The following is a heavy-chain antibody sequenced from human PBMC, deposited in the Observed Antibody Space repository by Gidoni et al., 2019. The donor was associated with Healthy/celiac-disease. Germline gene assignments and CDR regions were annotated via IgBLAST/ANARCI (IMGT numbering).Heavy chain of an antibody. CDR2: IWYDGSNK. D-gene: IGHD2-2*01. V-gene: IGHV3-33*01. Sequence: QVQLVESGGGVVQPGRSLRLSCAASGFTFSSYGMHWVRQAPGKGLEWVAVIWYDGSNKYYADSVKGRFTISRDNSKNTLYLQMNSLRAEDTAVYYCARDLGCSSTSCYYGMDVWGQGTTVTVSS. CDR3: ARDLGCSSTSCYYGMDV. J-gene: IGHJ6*02. CDR1: GFTFSSYG.